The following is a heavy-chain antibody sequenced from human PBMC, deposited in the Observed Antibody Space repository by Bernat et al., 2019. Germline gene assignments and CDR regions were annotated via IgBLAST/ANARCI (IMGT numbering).Heavy chain of an antibody. D-gene: IGHD3-10*01. CDR3: ASEYWFEEQRGCYYYDGMDV. CDR2: ISSSSSYR. CDR1: GFTFSSYS. V-gene: IGHV3-21*01. Sequence: EVQLVESGGGLVKPGGSLRLSCAASGFTFSSYSMNWVRQAPGKGLEWVSSISSSSSYRDNTDSLKGRFTISRDNAKNTLYLQLNSRRAKDAAVYYCASEYWFEEQRGCYYYDGMDVWGQGTTVTVSS. J-gene: IGHJ6*02.